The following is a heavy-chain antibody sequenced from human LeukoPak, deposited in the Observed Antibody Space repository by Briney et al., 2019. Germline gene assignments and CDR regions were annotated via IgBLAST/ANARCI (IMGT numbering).Heavy chain of an antibody. Sequence: SETLSLTCAVYGGSFSGYYWSWVRQPPGKGLEWIGEINHSGSTNYNPSLKSRVTISVDTSKNQFSLKLSSVTAADTAVYYCARVLSGFDYWGQGTLVTVSS. CDR2: INHSGST. CDR3: ARVLSGFDY. CDR1: GGSFSGYY. V-gene: IGHV4-34*01. J-gene: IGHJ4*02.